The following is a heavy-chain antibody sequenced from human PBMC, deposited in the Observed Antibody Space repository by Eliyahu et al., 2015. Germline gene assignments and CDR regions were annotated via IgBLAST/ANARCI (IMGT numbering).Heavy chain of an antibody. CDR1: GGSFSGYY. J-gene: IGHJ4*02. D-gene: IGHD4-11*01. CDR3: ARGSPGAVTLLFDY. CDR2: INHSGST. Sequence: QVQLQQWGAGLLKPSETLSLTCAVYGGSFSGYYWSWIRQPPGKGLEWIGEINHSGSTNYNPSLKSRVTISVDTSKNQFSLKLSSVTAADTAVYYCARGSPGAVTLLFDYWGQGTLVTVSS. V-gene: IGHV4-34*01.